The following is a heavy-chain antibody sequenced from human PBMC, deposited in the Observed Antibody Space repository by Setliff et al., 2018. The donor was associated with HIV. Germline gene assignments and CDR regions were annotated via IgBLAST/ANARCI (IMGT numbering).Heavy chain of an antibody. V-gene: IGHV4-59*08. Sequence: SETLSLTCTVSGGSISSHYWSWIRQPPGKGLEWIGHIYTSGSTNYNPSLKSRVTMSVGTSKNQFSLKLSSVTAADTAVYYCARQKTVTTYFDYWGQGTLVTVSS. CDR3: ARQKTVTTYFDY. J-gene: IGHJ4*02. D-gene: IGHD4-17*01. CDR1: GGSISSHY. CDR2: IYTSGST.